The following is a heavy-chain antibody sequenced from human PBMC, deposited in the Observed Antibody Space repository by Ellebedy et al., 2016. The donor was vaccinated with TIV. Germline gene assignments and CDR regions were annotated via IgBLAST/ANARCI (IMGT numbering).Heavy chain of an antibody. J-gene: IGHJ4*02. CDR3: AKEVGPTWYRGFDY. CDR1: GFTFSSYA. V-gene: IGHV3-23*01. CDR2: ISASGFST. Sequence: GESLKISCAASGFTFSSYAMGWVRQAPGKGLEWVSVISASGFSTYYADSVKGRFTISRDNSKNTLYLQINSLRAEDTAVYYCAKEVGPTWYRGFDYWGQGTLVTVSS. D-gene: IGHD1-26*01.